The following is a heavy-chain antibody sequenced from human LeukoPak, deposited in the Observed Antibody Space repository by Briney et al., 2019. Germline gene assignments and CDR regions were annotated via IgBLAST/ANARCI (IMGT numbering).Heavy chain of an antibody. CDR3: ARGRGTSWFDP. D-gene: IGHD1-26*01. J-gene: IGHJ5*02. Sequence: SETLSLTCAVYGGSFSGYYWSWVRQPPGKGLEWIGEINHSGSTNYNPSLKSRVTISVDTSKNQFSLKLSSVTAADTAVYYCARGRGTSWFDPWGQGTLVTVSS. CDR1: GGSFSGYY. V-gene: IGHV4-34*01. CDR2: INHSGST.